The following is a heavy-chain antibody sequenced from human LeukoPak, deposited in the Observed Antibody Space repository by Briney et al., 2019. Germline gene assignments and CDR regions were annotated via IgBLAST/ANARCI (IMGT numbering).Heavy chain of an antibody. Sequence: PSETLSLTCTVSGGSISSYYWSWIRQPPGKGLEWIGYIYYSGSTNYNPSLKSRVTISVDTSKNQFSLRLSSVTAADTAVYYCASSSWSAEYFQHWGQGTLVTVSS. J-gene: IGHJ1*01. D-gene: IGHD6-13*01. CDR2: IYYSGST. CDR1: GGSISSYY. V-gene: IGHV4-59*01. CDR3: ASSSWSAEYFQH.